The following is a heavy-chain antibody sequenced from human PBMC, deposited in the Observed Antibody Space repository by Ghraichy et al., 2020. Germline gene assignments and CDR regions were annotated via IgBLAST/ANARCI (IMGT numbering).Heavy chain of an antibody. CDR2: INHSGST. CDR3: ARGPTVTTLLLMDV. J-gene: IGHJ6*02. Sequence: SETLSLTCAVYGGSFSGYYWSWIRQPPGKGLEWIGEINHSGSTNYNPSLKSRVTISVDTSKNQFSLKLSSVTAADTAVYYCARGPTVTTLLLMDVWGQGTTVTVSS. CDR1: GGSFSGYY. V-gene: IGHV4-34*01. D-gene: IGHD4-17*01.